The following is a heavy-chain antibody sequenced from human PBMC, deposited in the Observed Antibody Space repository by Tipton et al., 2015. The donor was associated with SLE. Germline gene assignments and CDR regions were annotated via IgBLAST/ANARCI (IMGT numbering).Heavy chain of an antibody. J-gene: IGHJ5*02. CDR3: ARTGGYPNWFDP. D-gene: IGHD3-16*02. CDR2: ISTSGTT. CDR1: GGSISYYY. V-gene: IGHV4-4*09. Sequence: TLSLTCTLSGGSISYYYWSWIRQPPGKGLEWIGYISTSGTTNYNPSLKSRVAISVDTSKNQFSLKLNSVTAADTAVYYCARTGGYPNWFDPWGQGTLVTVSS.